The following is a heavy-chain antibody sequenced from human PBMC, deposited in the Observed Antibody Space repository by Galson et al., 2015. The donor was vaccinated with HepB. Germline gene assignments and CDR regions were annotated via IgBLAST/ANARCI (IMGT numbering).Heavy chain of an antibody. CDR3: AKDLRGYNFAYGSDY. D-gene: IGHD5-18*01. V-gene: IGHV3-30*02. CDR2: IRDDGSKK. CDR1: GFRFRSYG. Sequence: SLRLSCAASGFRFRSYGMHWVRQAPGKGLDWVAFIRDDGSKKYYADSVKGRFTISRDNLENTLYLQMTSLRAEDSALYYCAKDLRGYNFAYGSDYWGQGTLVTVSS. J-gene: IGHJ4*02.